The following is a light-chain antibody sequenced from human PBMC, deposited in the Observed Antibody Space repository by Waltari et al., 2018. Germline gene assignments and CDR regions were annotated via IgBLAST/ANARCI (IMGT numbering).Light chain of an antibody. CDR2: GTS. Sequence: EIVLTQSPGTLSLSPGERATLSCRASQSVTSISLTWYQQKRGQAPRLLIYGTSSRATGIPDRFSGSGSGTDFTLTISRLEPEDFAVYYCQQYDGEVVTFGGGTKVEIK. CDR3: QQYDGEVVT. J-gene: IGKJ4*01. CDR1: QSVTSIS. V-gene: IGKV3-20*01.